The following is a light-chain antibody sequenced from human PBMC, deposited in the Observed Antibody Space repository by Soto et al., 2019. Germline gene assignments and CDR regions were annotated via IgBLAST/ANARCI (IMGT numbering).Light chain of an antibody. Sequence: QSALTQPASVSGSPGQSITISCTGTSSDVGGYNYVSWYQQHPGKAPKLIIYEVSNRPSGISNRFSGSKSGNTASLTISGPQAEDEADYYCSSYTSSSNRVFGGGTKLTVL. CDR1: SSDVGGYNY. J-gene: IGLJ2*01. CDR2: EVS. CDR3: SSYTSSSNRV. V-gene: IGLV2-14*01.